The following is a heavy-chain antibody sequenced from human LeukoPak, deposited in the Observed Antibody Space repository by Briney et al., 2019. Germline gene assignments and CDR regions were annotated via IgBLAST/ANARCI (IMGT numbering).Heavy chain of an antibody. Sequence: ASETLSLTCAVYGGSFSGYYWSWIRQPPGKGLEWIGEINHSRSTNYNPSLKSRITISVDTSKTQFSLKLSSVTAADTAVYYCARLYGDYGGNYYYMDVWGKGTTVTVSS. CDR2: INHSRST. D-gene: IGHD4-17*01. CDR3: ARLYGDYGGNYYYMDV. J-gene: IGHJ6*03. CDR1: GGSFSGYY. V-gene: IGHV4-34*01.